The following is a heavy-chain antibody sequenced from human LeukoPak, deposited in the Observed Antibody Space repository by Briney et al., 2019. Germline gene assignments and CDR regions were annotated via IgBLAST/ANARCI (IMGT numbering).Heavy chain of an antibody. Sequence: GGSLRLSCAASGFTFSDYYMNWIRRAPGKGLEWVAYISASGSYIYYADSLKGRVTISRDNAKNSLSLQKNSLRAADTAVYYCARAEPTVTHPHCFDPQGHGTLVTVSS. CDR1: GFTFSDYY. V-gene: IGHV3-11*04. CDR2: ISASGSYI. D-gene: IGHD4-17*01. J-gene: IGHJ5*02. CDR3: ARAEPTVTHPHCFDP.